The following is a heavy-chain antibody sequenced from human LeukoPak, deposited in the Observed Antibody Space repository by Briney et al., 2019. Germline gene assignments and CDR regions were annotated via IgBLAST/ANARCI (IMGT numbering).Heavy chain of an antibody. J-gene: IGHJ6*03. CDR1: GYTFTSYG. CDR3: ATVGIAAAGTGYYYYMDV. D-gene: IGHD6-13*01. CDR2: ISAYNGNT. V-gene: IGHV1-18*01. Sequence: ASVKVSCKASGYTFTSYGISWVRQAPGQGLEWMGWISAYNGNTNYAQKLRGRVTMTTDTSTSTAYMEPRSLRSDDTAVYYCATVGIAAAGTGYYYYMDVWGKGTTVTVSS.